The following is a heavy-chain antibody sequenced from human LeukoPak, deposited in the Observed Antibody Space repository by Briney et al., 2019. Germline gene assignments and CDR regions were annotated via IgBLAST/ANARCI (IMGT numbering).Heavy chain of an antibody. CDR3: ARGRLMGDFDAFDI. Sequence: PGGSLRLSCAASGFTVSSNYMSWVRQAPGKGLEWVSVIYSGGSTYYADSVKGRFTISRDNSKNTLYLQMNSLRAEDTAVYYCARGRLMGDFDAFDIWGQGTMVTVSS. CDR1: GFTVSSNY. J-gene: IGHJ3*02. V-gene: IGHV3-66*01. D-gene: IGHD2-21*02. CDR2: IYSGGST.